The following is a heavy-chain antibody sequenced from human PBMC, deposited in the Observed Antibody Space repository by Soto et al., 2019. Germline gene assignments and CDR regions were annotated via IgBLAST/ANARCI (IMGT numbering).Heavy chain of an antibody. J-gene: IGHJ4*02. CDR1: GYTFTDYY. Sequence: QVQLVQSGAEVKKPGASVKVSCKASGYTFTDYYVHWVRQAPGQGLEWMGWINPNSGGTNYAQKFQGWVTLTRDTSVSTAYMELNRLKSDDTAVFFCARGVSGWSPFDLWGQGTLVTVSS. CDR2: INPNSGGT. CDR3: ARGVSGWSPFDL. D-gene: IGHD6-19*01. V-gene: IGHV1-2*04.